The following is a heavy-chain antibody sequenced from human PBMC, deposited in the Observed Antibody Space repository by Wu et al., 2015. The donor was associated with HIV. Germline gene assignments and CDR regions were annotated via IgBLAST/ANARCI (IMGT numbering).Heavy chain of an antibody. D-gene: IGHD3-10*01. J-gene: IGHJ4*02. CDR2: MNPKYDHT. CDR3: TRSLPSRRGIVVTSSYFDV. Sequence: QEQLVQAGAAVKKPGASVKVSCKASGYAFTDYHIHWVRQAPGQGLEWMGWMNPKYDHTDSAKNFEGRVTMTRDTSINTAYMEVSRLESDDTAVYFCTRSLPSRRGIVVTSSYFDVWGQGTLVTVTS. CDR1: GYAFTDYH. V-gene: IGHV1-2*02.